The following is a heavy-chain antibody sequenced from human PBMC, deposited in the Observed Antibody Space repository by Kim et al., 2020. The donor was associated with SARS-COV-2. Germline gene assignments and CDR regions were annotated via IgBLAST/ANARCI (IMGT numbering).Heavy chain of an antibody. D-gene: IGHD2-8*01. Sequence: LKSRVTISVDTSKNQFSLKLSSVTAADTAVYYCATGYCTNGVCSPPLDYWGQGTLVTVSS. CDR3: ATGYCTNGVCSPPLDY. V-gene: IGHV4-34*01. J-gene: IGHJ4*02.